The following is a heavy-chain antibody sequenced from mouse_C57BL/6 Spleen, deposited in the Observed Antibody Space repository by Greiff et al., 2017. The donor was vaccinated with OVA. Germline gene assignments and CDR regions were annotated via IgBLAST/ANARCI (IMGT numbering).Heavy chain of an antibody. V-gene: IGHV5-17*01. Sequence: EVKLMESGGGLVKPGGSLKLSCAASGFTFSDYGMHWVRQAPEKGLEWVAYISSGSSTIYYADTVKGRFTISRDNAKNTLFLQMTSLRSEDTAMYYCARFGNYYGSSYDAMDYWGQGTSVTVSS. CDR3: ARFGNYYGSSYDAMDY. CDR2: ISSGSSTI. J-gene: IGHJ4*01. D-gene: IGHD1-1*01. CDR1: GFTFSDYG.